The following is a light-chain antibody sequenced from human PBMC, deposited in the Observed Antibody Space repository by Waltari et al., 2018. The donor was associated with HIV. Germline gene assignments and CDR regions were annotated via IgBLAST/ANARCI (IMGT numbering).Light chain of an antibody. CDR3: QAWDSSTVV. CDR2: QDS. Sequence: SYELTQPPSVSVSPGQKASSTCSGDKLGEKYACWYQQKPGQSPVLVIYQDSKRPAGIPERFSGSNSGNTATLTIRGTQAMDEADYYCQAWDSSTVVFGGGTKLTVL. CDR1: KLGEKY. V-gene: IGLV3-1*01. J-gene: IGLJ2*01.